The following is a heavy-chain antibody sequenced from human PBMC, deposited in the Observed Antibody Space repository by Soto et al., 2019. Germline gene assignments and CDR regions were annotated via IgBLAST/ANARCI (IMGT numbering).Heavy chain of an antibody. CDR3: ARRSLVAGTGYFDY. D-gene: IGHD6-19*01. V-gene: IGHV1-3*01. Sequence: GASVKVSCKASGYTFTSYAMHWVRQAPGQRLEWMGWINAGNGNTKYSQKFQGRVTITRDTSASTAYMELSSLRSEDTAVYYCARRSLVAGTGYFDYWGQGTLVTVSS. CDR1: GYTFTSYA. CDR2: INAGNGNT. J-gene: IGHJ4*02.